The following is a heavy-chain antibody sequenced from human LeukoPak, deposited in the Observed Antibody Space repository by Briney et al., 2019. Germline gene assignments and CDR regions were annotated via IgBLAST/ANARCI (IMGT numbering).Heavy chain of an antibody. D-gene: IGHD1-26*01. CDR2: ISYDGSNK. Sequence: GGSLRLSCAASGFTFSSYAMHWVRQAPGKGLEWVAVISYDGSNKYYADSVKGRFTISRDNSKNTLYLQMNSLRSEDTAVYYCARDQSTRSGSYPNYWGQGTLVTVSS. CDR1: GFTFSSYA. CDR3: ARDQSTRSGSYPNY. V-gene: IGHV3-30*04. J-gene: IGHJ4*02.